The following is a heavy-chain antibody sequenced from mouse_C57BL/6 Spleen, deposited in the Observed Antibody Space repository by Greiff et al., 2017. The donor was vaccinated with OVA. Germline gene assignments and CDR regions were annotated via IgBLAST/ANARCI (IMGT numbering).Heavy chain of an antibody. CDR1: GYTFTDYE. Sequence: VQLVESGAELVRPGASVTLSCKASGYTFTDYEMHWVKQTPVHGLEWIGAIDPETGGTAYNQKFKGKAILTADKSSSTAYMELRSLTSEDSAVYYCTRADGYYGWFAYWGQGTLVTVSA. CDR3: TRADGYYGWFAY. J-gene: IGHJ3*01. D-gene: IGHD2-3*01. CDR2: IDPETGGT. V-gene: IGHV1-15*01.